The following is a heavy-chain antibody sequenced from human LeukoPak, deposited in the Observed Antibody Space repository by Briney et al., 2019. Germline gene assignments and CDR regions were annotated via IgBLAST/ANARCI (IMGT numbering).Heavy chain of an antibody. CDR1: GGSISSSSYY. J-gene: IGHJ3*02. D-gene: IGHD6-19*01. V-gene: IGHV4-39*01. CDR3: ARHKREIAVAGLNAFDI. Sequence: SETPSLTCTVSGGSISSSSYYWGWIRQPPGKGLEWIGSIYYSGSTYYNPSLKSRVTISVDTSKNQFSLKLSSVTAADTAVYYCARHKREIAVAGLNAFDIWGQGTMVTVSS. CDR2: IYYSGST.